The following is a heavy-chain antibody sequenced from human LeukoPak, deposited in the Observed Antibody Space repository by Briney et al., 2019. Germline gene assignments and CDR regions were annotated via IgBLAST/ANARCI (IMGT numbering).Heavy chain of an antibody. D-gene: IGHD2-2*01. CDR1: GGSVSSGSYY. Sequence: SQTLSLTCTVSGGSVSSGSYYWSWIRQPAGKGLEWNGRIYTSGSTNYNPSLKSRVTISVDTSKNQFSLKLSSVTAADTAVYYCARGYQLLQGDAFDIWGQGTMVTVSS. CDR2: IYTSGST. CDR3: ARGYQLLQGDAFDI. J-gene: IGHJ3*02. V-gene: IGHV4-61*02.